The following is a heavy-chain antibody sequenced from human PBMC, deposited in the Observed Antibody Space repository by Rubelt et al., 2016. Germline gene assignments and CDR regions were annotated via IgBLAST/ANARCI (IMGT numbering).Heavy chain of an antibody. D-gene: IGHD6-6*01. J-gene: IGHJ3*02. V-gene: IGHV4-34*01. CDR2: INHSGST. CDR3: ARFSSIAARGSRPVAFDI. Sequence: QVQLQQWGAGLLKPSETLSLTCAVYGGSFSGYYWSWIRQPPGKGLEWIGEINHSGSTNYNPSLMGVATKSGDTSKNQVSLKLRPVTAADTAVYYCARFSSIAARGSRPVAFDIWGQGTMVTVSS. CDR1: GGSFSGYY.